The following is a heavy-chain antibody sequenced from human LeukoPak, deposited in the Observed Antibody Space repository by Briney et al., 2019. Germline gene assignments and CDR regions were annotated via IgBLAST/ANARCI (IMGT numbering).Heavy chain of an antibody. CDR3: ARQDYDTSYFDP. D-gene: IGHD4-17*01. V-gene: IGHV4-39*01. CDR2: IYYSGST. J-gene: IGHJ5*02. Sequence: SETLSLTCTVSRGSISSGSYYWGGIRQPPGKGLEWIGSIYYSGSTYYNPSLKSRVTISVDTSKNQFSLRLRSVTAADTALYYCARQDYDTSYFDPWGQGTLVTVSS. CDR1: RGSISSGSYY.